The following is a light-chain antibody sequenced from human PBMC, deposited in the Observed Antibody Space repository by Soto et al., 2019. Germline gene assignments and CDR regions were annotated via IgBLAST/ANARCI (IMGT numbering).Light chain of an antibody. J-gene: IGKJ1*01. Sequence: DIVMTQSPDSLAVSLGERATINCKSSQSVLYSSNNKNYLAWYQQKPGQPPKLLIYWASTREFGVPDRFSGSGSGTDFTLTISSLQAEDAAVYYCQQYYSSPWTFGQGTKVEIK. CDR1: QSVLYSSNNKNY. CDR2: WAS. V-gene: IGKV4-1*01. CDR3: QQYYSSPWT.